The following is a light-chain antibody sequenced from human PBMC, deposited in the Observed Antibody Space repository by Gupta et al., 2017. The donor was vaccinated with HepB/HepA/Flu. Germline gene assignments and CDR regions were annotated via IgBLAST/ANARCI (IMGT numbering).Light chain of an antibody. Sequence: SYELTQPPSVSVCPGQTARITCSGDKLGDKYTCWYQQKPGQSPVLVIYQDTKRPSGIPERFSGSNSGNTATLTISGTQAMDEADYYCQAWDRSTYVVFGGGTKLTVL. CDR1: KLGDKY. CDR3: QAWDRSTYVV. J-gene: IGLJ2*01. CDR2: QDT. V-gene: IGLV3-1*01.